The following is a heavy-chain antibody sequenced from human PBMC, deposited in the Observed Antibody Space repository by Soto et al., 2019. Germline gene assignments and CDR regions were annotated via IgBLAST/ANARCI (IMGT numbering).Heavy chain of an antibody. CDR2: IYYSGST. CDR1: GGSISSYY. CDR3: ARERANYDFWSGYYDGNWFDP. J-gene: IGHJ5*02. D-gene: IGHD3-3*01. Sequence: PSETLSLTCTVSGGSISSYYWSWIRQPPGKGLEWIGYIYYSGSTNYNPSLKSRVTISVDTSKNQFSLKLSSVTAADTAVYYCARERANYDFWSGYYDGNWFDPWGQGTLVTVSS. V-gene: IGHV4-59*13.